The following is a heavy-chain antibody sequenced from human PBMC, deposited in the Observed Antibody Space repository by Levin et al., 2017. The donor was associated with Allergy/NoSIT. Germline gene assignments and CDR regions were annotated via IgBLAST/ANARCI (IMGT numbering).Heavy chain of an antibody. D-gene: IGHD5-18*01. J-gene: IGHJ4*02. CDR2: ISTNGNTK. CDR1: GFIFKNYY. Sequence: AGGSLRLSCEVSGFIFKNYYMSWIRQAPGRGLEWISYISTNGNTKYYGDSVKGRFTIFRDNAKSSLYLQMNNLRVEDTAVYYCAREPGPFATEYTYGSQAIDYWGQGTLVTVSS. CDR3: AREPGPFATEYTYGSQAIDY. V-gene: IGHV3-11*01.